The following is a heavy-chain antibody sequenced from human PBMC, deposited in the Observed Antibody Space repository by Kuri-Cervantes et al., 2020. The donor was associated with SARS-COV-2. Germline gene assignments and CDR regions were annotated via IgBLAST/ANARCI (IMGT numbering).Heavy chain of an antibody. Sequence: GESLKISCAASGFTFRSSAMHWVRQAPGKGLEWVAVISYDGSNKYYADSVKGRFTISRDNSKNTLYLQMTSLRAEDTAVYYCSKLGNSPGYFYYMDVWGKGTTVTVSS. V-gene: IGHV3-30*04. CDR3: SKLGNSPGYFYYMDV. D-gene: IGHD1-1*01. J-gene: IGHJ6*03. CDR2: ISYDGSNK. CDR1: GFTFRSSA.